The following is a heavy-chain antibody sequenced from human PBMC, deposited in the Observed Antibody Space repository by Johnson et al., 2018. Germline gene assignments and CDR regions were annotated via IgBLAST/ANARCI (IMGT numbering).Heavy chain of an antibody. CDR3: ARDTRGYSYEYIQY. CDR2: ISRNGDST. D-gene: IGHD3-22*01. J-gene: IGHJ1*01. CDR1: GFTFSTYA. Sequence: VQLVQSGGGLVQPGGSLRLSCAASGFTFSTYAMHWVRQAPGKGLEYVSTISRNGDSTYYANAVKGRFTISRDNSKNTLYLQMASLRAEDMAVYYCARDTRGYSYEYIQYWGQGTLVTVSS. V-gene: IGHV3-64*01.